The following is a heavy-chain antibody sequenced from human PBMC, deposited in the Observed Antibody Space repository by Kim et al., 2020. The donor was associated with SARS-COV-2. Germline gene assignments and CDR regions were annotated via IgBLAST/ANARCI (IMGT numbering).Heavy chain of an antibody. CDR2: IIPIFGTA. Sequence: SVKVSCKASGGTFSSYAISWVRQAPGQGLEWMGGIIPIFGTANYAQKFQGRVTITADESTSTAYMELSSLRSEDTAVYYCAREAPTTGTTSPSYNWFDPWGQGTLVTVSS. D-gene: IGHD1-1*01. CDR1: GGTFSSYA. V-gene: IGHV1-69*13. J-gene: IGHJ5*02. CDR3: AREAPTTGTTSPSYNWFDP.